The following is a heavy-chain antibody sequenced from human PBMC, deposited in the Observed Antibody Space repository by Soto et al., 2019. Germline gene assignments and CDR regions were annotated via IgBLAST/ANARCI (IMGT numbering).Heavy chain of an antibody. D-gene: IGHD1-26*01. CDR2: IGPESGAT. CDR3: GRGRSGQIVVFY. J-gene: IGHJ4*02. CDR1: GYTFTGHY. V-gene: IGHV1-2*02. Sequence: ASVKVSCKASGYTFTGHYIHWVRQAPEQGPEWMGEIGPESGATRYAQKFQGRVTMTRDMSITTVYMELNNLSPDDTAVYYCGRGRSGQIVVFYWGQGTLVTVSS.